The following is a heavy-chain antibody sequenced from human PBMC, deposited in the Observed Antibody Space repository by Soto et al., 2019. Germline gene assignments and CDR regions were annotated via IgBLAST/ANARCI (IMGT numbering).Heavy chain of an antibody. D-gene: IGHD1-26*01. CDR2: IGPESGAT. CDR3: GRGRSGQIVVFY. J-gene: IGHJ4*02. CDR1: GYTFTGHY. V-gene: IGHV1-2*02. Sequence: ASVKVSCKASGYTFTGHYIHWVRQAPEQGPEWMGEIGPESGATRYAQKFQGRVTMTRDMSITTVYMELNNLSPDDTAVYYCGRGRSGQIVVFYWGQGTLVTVSS.